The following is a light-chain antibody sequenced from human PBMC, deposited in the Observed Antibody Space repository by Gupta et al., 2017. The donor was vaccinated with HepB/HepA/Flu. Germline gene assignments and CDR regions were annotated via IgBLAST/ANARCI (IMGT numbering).Light chain of an antibody. J-gene: IGLJ2*01. CDR1: SSNIGAGYD. CDR3: QSYDSSLSGYVV. CDR2: GNS. Sequence: QSVLTQPPSVSGAPGQRVTISCTGSSSNIGAGYDGHWYQQLPGTAPKLIIYGNSNRPSGVPDRFSGSKSGTSASLAITGLQSEDEADYYCQSYDSSLSGYVVFGGGTKLTVL. V-gene: IGLV1-40*01.